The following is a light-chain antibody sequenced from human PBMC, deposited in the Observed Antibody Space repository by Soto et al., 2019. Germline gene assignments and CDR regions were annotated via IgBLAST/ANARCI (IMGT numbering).Light chain of an antibody. CDR3: QHYNNLPLT. V-gene: IGKV3-15*01. Sequence: EIVLTQSPATLSVSPGERATLSCRASQSVSRNLAWYQQKPGQAPRRLIYGASSRAPGIPARFSGSGSGTEFTLTISSLQSEDFAVYYCQHYNNLPLTFGGGAKVEIK. J-gene: IGKJ4*01. CDR1: QSVSRN. CDR2: GAS.